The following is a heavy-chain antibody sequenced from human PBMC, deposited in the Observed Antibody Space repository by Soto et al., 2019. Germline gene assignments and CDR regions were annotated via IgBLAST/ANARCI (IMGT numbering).Heavy chain of an antibody. CDR3: ARAPQGTTFHYGMDV. J-gene: IGHJ6*02. CDR2: IEEDGNER. CDR1: GFAFSSYW. V-gene: IGHV3-7*05. D-gene: IGHD1-1*01. Sequence: VQLVESGGGLVQPGGSLRLTCTASGFAFSSYWMNWVRQAPGKGLEWVASIEEDGNERYYVDSVKGRFTISRDNARNSVYLQRTSLRAEDTAIYYWARAPQGTTFHYGMDVSDQGTTVTVSS.